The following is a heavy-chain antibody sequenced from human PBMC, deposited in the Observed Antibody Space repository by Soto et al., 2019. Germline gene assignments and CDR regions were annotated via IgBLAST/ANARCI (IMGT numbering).Heavy chain of an antibody. CDR3: ARGILWFGELADYNWFDP. Sequence: SETLSLTCTVSGGSISSSSYYWGWIRQPPGKGLEWIGSIYYSGSTYYNPSLKSRVTISVDTSKNQFSLKLSSVTAADTAVYYCARGILWFGELADYNWFDPLGQGTLVTVSS. CDR2: IYYSGST. V-gene: IGHV4-39*01. CDR1: GGSISSSSYY. D-gene: IGHD3-10*01. J-gene: IGHJ5*02.